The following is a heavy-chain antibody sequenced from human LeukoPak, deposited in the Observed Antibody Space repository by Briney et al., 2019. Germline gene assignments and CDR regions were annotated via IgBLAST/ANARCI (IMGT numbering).Heavy chain of an antibody. Sequence: GGSLRLSCAASGFTFSNAWMSWVRQAPGKGLEWVGRIKSKTDGGTTDYAAPVKGRFTISRDDSKNTLYLQMTSMKTEDTAVYYCTTAYYDILTGYPVYYYYYMDVWGKGTTVTVSS. CDR1: GFTFSNAW. V-gene: IGHV3-15*01. J-gene: IGHJ6*03. CDR2: IKSKTDGGTT. D-gene: IGHD3-9*01. CDR3: TTAYYDILTGYPVYYYYYMDV.